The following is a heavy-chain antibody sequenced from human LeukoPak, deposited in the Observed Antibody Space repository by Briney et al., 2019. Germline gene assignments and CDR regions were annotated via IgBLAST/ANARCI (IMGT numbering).Heavy chain of an antibody. CDR3: ARTPPDSSGWYYFDY. J-gene: IGHJ4*02. CDR1: GDSISSYY. Sequence: SETLSLTCTVSGDSISSYYWSWIRQPPGKGLEWIGYIYYSGSTNYNPSLKSRVTISVDTSKNQFSLKLSSVTAADTAVYYCARTPPDSSGWYYFDYWGQGTLVTVSS. CDR2: IYYSGST. D-gene: IGHD6-19*01. V-gene: IGHV4-59*01.